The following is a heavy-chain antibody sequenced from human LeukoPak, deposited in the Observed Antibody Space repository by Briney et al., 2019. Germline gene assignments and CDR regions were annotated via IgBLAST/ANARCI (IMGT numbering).Heavy chain of an antibody. D-gene: IGHD4-23*01. CDR3: ARETPHGGNSGGYYFDY. V-gene: IGHV4-4*02. CDR1: GGSISSSNW. CDR2: IYHSGST. J-gene: IGHJ4*02. Sequence: PSGTLSLTCAVSGGSISSSNWWSWVRQPPGKGLEWIGEIYHSGSTNYNPSLKSRVTISVDKSKNQFSLKLSSVTAADTAVYYCARETPHGGNSGGYYFDYWGQGTLVTVSS.